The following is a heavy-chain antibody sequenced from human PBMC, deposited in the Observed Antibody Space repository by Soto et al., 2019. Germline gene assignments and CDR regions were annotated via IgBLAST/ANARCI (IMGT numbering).Heavy chain of an antibody. CDR3: ASLRSAEVYYYYYGMDV. Sequence: SETLSLTCAVYGGSFSGYYWSWIRQPPGKGLEWIGEINHSGSTNYNPSLKSRVTISVDTSMNQFSLKPSSVTAADTAVYYCASLRSAEVYYYYYGMDVWGQGTTVTVSS. D-gene: IGHD2-2*01. J-gene: IGHJ6*02. CDR2: INHSGST. V-gene: IGHV4-34*01. CDR1: GGSFSGYY.